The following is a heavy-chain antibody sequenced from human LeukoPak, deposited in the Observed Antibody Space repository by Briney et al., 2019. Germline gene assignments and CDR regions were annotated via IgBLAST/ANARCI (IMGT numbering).Heavy chain of an antibody. Sequence: ASVKVSCKASGYTFTSYGISWVRQAPGQGLEWMGWISAYNGNTNYAQKFQGRVTITTDESTSTAYMELSSLRSEDTAVYYCARCYDTQNWFDPWGQGTLVTVSS. D-gene: IGHD2-2*01. CDR1: GYTFTSYG. V-gene: IGHV1-18*01. CDR2: ISAYNGNT. J-gene: IGHJ5*02. CDR3: ARCYDTQNWFDP.